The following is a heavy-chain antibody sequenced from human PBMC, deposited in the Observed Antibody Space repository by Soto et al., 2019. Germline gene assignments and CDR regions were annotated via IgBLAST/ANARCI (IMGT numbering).Heavy chain of an antibody. V-gene: IGHV2-5*02. CDR3: AHKRDVSRGFKS. J-gene: IGHJ5*01. D-gene: IGHD2-8*01. Sequence: QITLKESGPTLVKPTQTLTLTCTFSGFSFSINGVAVGWIRQPPGQALEWLALIYWDDDQRYNPSLKNRLSITKDTSRNQVVLTMTNMDPVDTDTYYCAHKRDVSRGFKSWGQGTLVTVSS. CDR1: GFSFSINGVA. CDR2: IYWDDDQ.